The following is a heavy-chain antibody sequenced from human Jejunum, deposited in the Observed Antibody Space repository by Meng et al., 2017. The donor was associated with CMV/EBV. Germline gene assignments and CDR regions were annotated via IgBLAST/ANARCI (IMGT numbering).Heavy chain of an antibody. CDR2: ISAGSTVL. CDR3: ARALVGHGASSGY. V-gene: IGHV3-23*03. CDR1: IFPLNSCG. D-gene: IGHD2-2*01. J-gene: IGHJ4*02. Sequence: SIFPLNSCGMTWVRQAPGKGLEWVSFISAGSTVLHYADSVKGRFTISRDNSKNTLYLQMNSLRAEDSAVYYCARALVGHGASSGYWGQGMLVTVSS.